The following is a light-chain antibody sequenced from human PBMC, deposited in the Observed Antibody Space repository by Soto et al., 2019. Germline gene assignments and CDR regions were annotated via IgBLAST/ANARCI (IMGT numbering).Light chain of an antibody. J-gene: IGKJ2*01. Sequence: EIVLTQSPGTLSLSPGERATLSCRASQSVSSSYLAWYQQKPGQAPGLLIYGAPSRATGIPDRFSGSGSGTDFTLTISRLEPEDFAVYYCQQYGSSPPYTFGQGTKLEIK. CDR1: QSVSSSY. CDR2: GAP. CDR3: QQYGSSPPYT. V-gene: IGKV3-20*01.